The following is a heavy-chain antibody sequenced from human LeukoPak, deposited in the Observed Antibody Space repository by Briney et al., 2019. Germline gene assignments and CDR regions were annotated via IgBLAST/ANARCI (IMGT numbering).Heavy chain of an antibody. CDR3: ARDHGRGYCSSTSCYPGVDY. J-gene: IGHJ4*02. CDR2: IYSGDNT. Sequence: GGSLRLSCAASGFAVSTNYMSWVRQAPGKGLEWVSVIYSGDNTYYSDSVKGRFTISRDNSKNTLNLQMNSLRAEDTAVYYCARDHGRGYCSSTSCYPGVDYWGQGTLATVS. D-gene: IGHD2-2*01. V-gene: IGHV3-53*01. CDR1: GFAVSTNY.